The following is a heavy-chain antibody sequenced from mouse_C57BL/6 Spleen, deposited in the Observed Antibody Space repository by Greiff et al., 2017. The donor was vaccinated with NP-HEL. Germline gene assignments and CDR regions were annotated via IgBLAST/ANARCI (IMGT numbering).Heavy chain of an antibody. D-gene: IGHD2-4*01. CDR2: IYPGAGDT. CDR3: ARGGYYEAY. J-gene: IGHJ3*01. CDR1: GYAFSNYW. Sequence: VQLQQSGAELVKPGASVKISCKASGYAFSNYWMNWVKQRPGKGLEWIGQIYPGAGDTYYNGTFKGKATLTADKSSSTAYMQRSSLTSEDSAVYFCARGGYYEAYWGQGTLVTVSA. V-gene: IGHV1-80*01.